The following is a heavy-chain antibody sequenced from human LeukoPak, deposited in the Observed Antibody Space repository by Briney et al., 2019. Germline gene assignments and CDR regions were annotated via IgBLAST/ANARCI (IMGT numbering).Heavy chain of an antibody. CDR2: IYLSGST. J-gene: IGHJ3*02. CDR1: GGSISSTSCY. V-gene: IGHV4-39*07. D-gene: IGHD6-6*01. CDR3: ARRGAARRGNAFDI. Sequence: PSETLSLTCTVSGGSISSTSCYWGWIRQPPGKGLEWIASIYLSGSTNCNPSLKSRVTISVDTSKNQFSLKLSSVTAADTAVYYCARRGAARRGNAFDIWGQGTMVTVSS.